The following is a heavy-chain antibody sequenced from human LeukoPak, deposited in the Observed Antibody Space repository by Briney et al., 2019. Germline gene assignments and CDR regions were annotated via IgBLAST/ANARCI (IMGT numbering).Heavy chain of an antibody. Sequence: GALRLSCAASGFTFSSYAMSWVRQAPGKGLEWVSAISGSGGSTYYADSVKGRFTISRDNSKNTLYLQMNSLRAEDTAVYYCATDTTVAGEMDAFDTWGQGTMVTVSS. J-gene: IGHJ3*02. V-gene: IGHV3-23*01. D-gene: IGHD6-19*01. CDR3: ATDTTVAGEMDAFDT. CDR1: GFTFSSYA. CDR2: ISGSGGST.